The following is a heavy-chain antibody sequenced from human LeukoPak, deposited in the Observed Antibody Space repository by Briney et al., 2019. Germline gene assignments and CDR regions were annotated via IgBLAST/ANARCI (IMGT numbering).Heavy chain of an antibody. J-gene: IGHJ4*02. CDR1: GGTFSSYA. CDR2: IIPIFGTA. CDR3: AGSIAAARFKKDY. Sequence: SVKVSCKASGGTFSSYAISWVRQAPGQGLEWMGGIIPIFGTANYAQKFQGRVTITADKSTSTAYMELSSLRSEDTAVYYCAGSIAAARFKKDYWGQGTLVTVSS. D-gene: IGHD6-13*01. V-gene: IGHV1-69*06.